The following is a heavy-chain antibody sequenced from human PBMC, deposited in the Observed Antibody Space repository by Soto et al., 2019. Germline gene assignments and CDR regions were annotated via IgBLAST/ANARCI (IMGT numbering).Heavy chain of an antibody. J-gene: IGHJ4*02. CDR3: AKNRPPPSTGPKDY. Sequence: PGGSLRLSCAASGFTFSGYAMSYVRQAPGKGLEWVAVISYDGSKKYYADSVRGRFTISRDNSKNTMYLQMNSLRAEDTAVYYCAKNRPPPSTGPKDYWGQGTLVTVSS. CDR2: ISYDGSKK. D-gene: IGHD4-17*01. V-gene: IGHV3-30*04. CDR1: GFTFSGYA.